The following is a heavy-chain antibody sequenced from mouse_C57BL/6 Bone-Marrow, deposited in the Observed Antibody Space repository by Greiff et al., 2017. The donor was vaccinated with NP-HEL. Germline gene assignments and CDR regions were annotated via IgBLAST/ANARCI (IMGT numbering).Heavy chain of an antibody. J-gene: IGHJ4*01. D-gene: IGHD2-12*01. CDR1: GISITTGNYR. V-gene: IGHV3-5*01. Sequence: EVKVVESGPGLVKPSQTVFLSCTVTGISITTGNYRWSWIRPFPGHKLEWIGYLYYSGTISYHPSLTNRTTITSDTPMNQFFLEMNSLTTEDTATYYGARNLRKDYAMDYWGQGTSVTVSS. CDR2: LYYSGTI. CDR3: ARNLRKDYAMDY.